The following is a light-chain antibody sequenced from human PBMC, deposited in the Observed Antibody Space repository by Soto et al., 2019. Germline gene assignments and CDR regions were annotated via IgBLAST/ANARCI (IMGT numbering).Light chain of an antibody. J-gene: IGKJ3*01. CDR1: RSVSSY. CDR2: GAS. V-gene: IGKV3-11*01. CDR3: QQRSSWPFT. Sequence: PGESATLSCRATRSVSSYLAWYQQKPGQAPRLLIYGASNRATGIPARFSGSGSGTDFTLTISSLEPEDFAVYYCQQRSSWPFTFGPGTKVDIK.